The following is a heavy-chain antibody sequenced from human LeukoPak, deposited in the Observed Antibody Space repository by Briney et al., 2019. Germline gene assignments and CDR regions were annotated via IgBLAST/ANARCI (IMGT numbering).Heavy chain of an antibody. CDR3: ARRTYYYGSGISSEAFDI. J-gene: IGHJ3*02. V-gene: IGHV4-39*01. D-gene: IGHD3-10*01. CDR2: IYYSGST. Sequence: SETLSLTCTVSGGSISSSSYYWGWIRQPPGKGLEWIGGIYYSGSTYYNPSLKSRVTISVDTSKNQFSLKLSSVTAADTAVYYCARRTYYYGSGISSEAFDIWGQGTMVTVSS. CDR1: GGSISSSSYY.